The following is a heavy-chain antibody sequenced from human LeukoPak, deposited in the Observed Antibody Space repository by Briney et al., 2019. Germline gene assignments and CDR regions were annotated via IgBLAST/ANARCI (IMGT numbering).Heavy chain of an antibody. CDR3: AKVRSYCSGGSCPYYFDY. CDR2: ISWNSGSI. CDR1: GFTFSSYS. D-gene: IGHD2-15*01. Sequence: GGSLRLSCAASGFTFSSYSMNWVRQAPGKGLEWVSGISWNSGSIGYADSVKGRFTISRDNAKNSLYLQMNSLRAEDTALYYCAKVRSYCSGGSCPYYFDYWGQGTLVTVSS. J-gene: IGHJ4*02. V-gene: IGHV3-9*01.